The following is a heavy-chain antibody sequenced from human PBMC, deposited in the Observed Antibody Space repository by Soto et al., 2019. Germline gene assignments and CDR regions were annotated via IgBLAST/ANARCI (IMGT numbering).Heavy chain of an antibody. J-gene: IGHJ5*01. CDR1: VFTFTCYY. Sequence: XSVKVSCKTSVFTFTCYYLHWLRQAPGQRPEWMGWINPNTGGTKYAQNFQGWVTMTRDTSISTAYMELSNLTSDDTAVYYCARDQGAWPYNWFDFWGQGTPVTVSS. CDR2: INPNTGGT. CDR3: ARDQGAWPYNWFDF. V-gene: IGHV1-2*04.